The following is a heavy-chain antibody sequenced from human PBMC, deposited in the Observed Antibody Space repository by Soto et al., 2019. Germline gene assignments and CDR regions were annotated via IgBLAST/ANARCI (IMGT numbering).Heavy chain of an antibody. D-gene: IGHD3-22*01. J-gene: IGHJ5*02. V-gene: IGHV1-69*13. CDR2: IIPIFGTA. CDR1: GGTFSSYA. CDR3: ARDRGPSSGYYPYWFDP. Sequence: GASVKVSCKASGGTFSSYAISWVRQAPGQGLEWMGEIIPIFGTANYAQKFQGRVTITADESTSTAYMELSSLRSEDTAVHYCARDRGPSSGYYPYWFDPWGQGTLVTVSS.